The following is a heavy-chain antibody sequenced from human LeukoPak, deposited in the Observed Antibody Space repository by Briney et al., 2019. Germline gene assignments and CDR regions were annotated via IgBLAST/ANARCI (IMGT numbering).Heavy chain of an antibody. CDR2: INYSGST. CDR3: ARDRDYDFWSGQFDP. V-gene: IGHV4-39*07. D-gene: IGHD3-3*01. J-gene: IGHJ5*02. Sequence: SETLSLTCSVSGASISSSSYYWGWIRQSPGKGLEWIGSINYSGSTYYNPSLKSRVTISVDTSKNQFSLRLSSVTAADTAVYYCARDRDYDFWSGQFDPWGQGTLVTVSS. CDR1: GASISSSSYY.